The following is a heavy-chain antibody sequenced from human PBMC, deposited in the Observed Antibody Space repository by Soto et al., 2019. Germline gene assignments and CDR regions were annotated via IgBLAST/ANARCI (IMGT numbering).Heavy chain of an antibody. J-gene: IGHJ5*02. CDR1: GFTFSDYW. V-gene: IGHV3-74*01. Sequence: EVHLVESGGGSVQPGGSLRLSCAASGFTFSDYWMHWVRQDPGKGLVWVAQIKTDGSTTFYADSVEGRFTISRDNAKNTVDLQMNRRRAEDTAVYYCTRGWGGGVDPGGQGTPVNVSS. CDR2: IKTDGSTT. CDR3: TRGWGGGVDP. D-gene: IGHD3-10*01.